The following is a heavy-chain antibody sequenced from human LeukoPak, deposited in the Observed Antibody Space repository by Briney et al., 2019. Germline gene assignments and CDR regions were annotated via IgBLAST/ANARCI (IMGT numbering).Heavy chain of an antibody. CDR2: IYTSGST. V-gene: IGHV4-4*07. CDR3: ARGSSSSWGYCFDY. J-gene: IGHJ4*02. Sequence: SETLSLTCTVSGGSISSYYWSWIRQPAGKGLEWIGRIYTSGSTNYNPSLKSRVTMSVDTSKNQFSLKLSSVTAADTAVYYCARGSSSSWGYCFDYWGQGTLVTVSS. D-gene: IGHD6-13*01. CDR1: GGSISSYY.